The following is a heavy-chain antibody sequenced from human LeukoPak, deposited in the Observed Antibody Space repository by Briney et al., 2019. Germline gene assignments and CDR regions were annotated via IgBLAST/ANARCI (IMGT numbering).Heavy chain of an antibody. CDR1: GFTFSDYY. D-gene: IGHD3-22*01. J-gene: IGHJ4*02. V-gene: IGHV3-11*03. CDR3: AKHVYDSSGYYYVFGY. CDR2: ISSSSSYT. Sequence: GGSLRLSCAASGFTFSDYYMSWIRQAPGKGLEWVSYISSSSSYTNYADSVKGRFTISRDNAKNSLYLQMNSLRAEDTAVYHCAKHVYDSSGYYYVFGYWGQGTPVTVSS.